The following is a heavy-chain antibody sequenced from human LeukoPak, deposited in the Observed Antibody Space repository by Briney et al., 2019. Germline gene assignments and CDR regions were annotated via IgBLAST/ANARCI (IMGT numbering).Heavy chain of an antibody. D-gene: IGHD3-3*01. CDR1: GGSFSGYY. CDR2: INHSGST. Sequence: SETLSLTCAVYGGSFSGYYWSWIRQPPGKGLEWIGEINHSGSTNYNPSLKSRVTISVDTSKNQFSLKLSSVTAADTAVYYCASITYYDFWSGGHYFDYWGQGTLVTVSS. CDR3: ASITYYDFWSGGHYFDY. V-gene: IGHV4-34*01. J-gene: IGHJ4*02.